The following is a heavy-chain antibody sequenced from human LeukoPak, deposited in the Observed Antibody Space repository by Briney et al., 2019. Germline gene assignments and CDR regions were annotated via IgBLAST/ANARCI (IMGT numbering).Heavy chain of an antibody. Sequence: SVKVSCKASGGTFSSYAISWVRQAPGQGLEWMGRIIPILGIANYAQKLQGRVTMTTDTSTSTAYMELRSLRSDDTAVYYCARDTGGNLQYYFDYWGQGTLVTVSS. V-gene: IGHV1-69*04. CDR3: ARDTGGNLQYYFDY. CDR2: IIPILGIA. D-gene: IGHD4-23*01. J-gene: IGHJ4*02. CDR1: GGTFSSYA.